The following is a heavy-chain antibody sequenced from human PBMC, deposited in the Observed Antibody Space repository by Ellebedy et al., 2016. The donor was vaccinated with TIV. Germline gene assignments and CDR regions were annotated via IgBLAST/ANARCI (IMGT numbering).Heavy chain of an antibody. J-gene: IGHJ6*02. CDR3: VKGSGTMDV. Sequence: PGGSLRLSCAASGFTFSASGMTWARQAPGKGLEWVSGISSGGITYSADSVRGRFTISRDNSKNTLYLQMNSLRAEDTATYYCVKGSGTMDVWGQGTTVTVSS. V-gene: IGHV3-23*01. D-gene: IGHD1-1*01. CDR1: GFTFSASG. CDR2: ISSGGIT.